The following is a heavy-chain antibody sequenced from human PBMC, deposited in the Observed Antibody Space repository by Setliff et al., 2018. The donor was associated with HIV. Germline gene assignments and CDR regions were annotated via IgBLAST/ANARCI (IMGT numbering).Heavy chain of an antibody. CDR3: ARDKTYCNYSRCSRAGWYFDL. J-gene: IGHJ2*01. CDR1: GGSISSDNW. Sequence: PSETLSLTCAVSGGSISSDNWWTWVRQPPGKGLEWIGEIYHSEYTNYNASLKSRVSMSVDKSKNQFSLKLTSVTAADTAVYYCARDKTYCNYSRCSRAGWYFDLWGRGTLVTVSS. V-gene: IGHV4-4*02. D-gene: IGHD2-2*01. CDR2: IYHSEYT.